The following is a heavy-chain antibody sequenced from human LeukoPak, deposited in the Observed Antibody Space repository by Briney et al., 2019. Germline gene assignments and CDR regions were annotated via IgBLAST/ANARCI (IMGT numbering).Heavy chain of an antibody. Sequence: ASVKVSCKASGGTFSSYAISRVRQAPGQGLEWMGLINPSGGSTTYAQKFRGRLTMTRDMSTSTVYMELSSLRSEDTAVYYCARGSRPVYNLLTGKRYFDYWGQGTLLTVSS. CDR1: GGTFSSYA. CDR2: INPSGGST. J-gene: IGHJ4*02. V-gene: IGHV1-46*01. CDR3: ARGSRPVYNLLTGKRYFDY. D-gene: IGHD3-9*01.